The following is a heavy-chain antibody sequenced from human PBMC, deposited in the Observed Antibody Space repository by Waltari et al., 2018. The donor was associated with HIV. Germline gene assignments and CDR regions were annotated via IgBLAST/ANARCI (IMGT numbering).Heavy chain of an antibody. J-gene: IGHJ4*02. CDR3: ARSESWGGAADS. CDR1: GVSISSSY. D-gene: IGHD2-21*01. V-gene: IGHV4-59*01. Sequence: QIQLQESGPGLVKPSETLSLSCSVSGVSISSSYWSWFRQFPETGLEWIGFISDSGGTNYNPSLKSRVTMSVDASKSQFSLKLTSVTPTDTAVYYCARSESWGGAADSWGQGTLVTVSS. CDR2: ISDSGGT.